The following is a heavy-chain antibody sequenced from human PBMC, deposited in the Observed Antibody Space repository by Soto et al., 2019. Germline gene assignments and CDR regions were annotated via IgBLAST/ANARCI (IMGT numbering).Heavy chain of an antibody. CDR1: GFTFSSYG. V-gene: IGHV3-30*18. CDR2: ISYDGSNK. D-gene: IGHD3-10*01. J-gene: IGHJ4*02. CDR3: AKAPVRGVPSLDY. Sequence: PGGSLRLSCAASGFTFSSYGMHWVRQAPGKGLEWVAVISYDGSNKYYADSAKGRFTISRDNSKNTLYLQMNSLRAEDTAVYYCAKAPVRGVPSLDYWGQGTLVTVSS.